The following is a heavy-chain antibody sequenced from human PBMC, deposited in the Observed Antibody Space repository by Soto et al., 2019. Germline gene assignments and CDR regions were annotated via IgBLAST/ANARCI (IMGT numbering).Heavy chain of an antibody. V-gene: IGHV4-39*01. Sequence: SETLSLTCSVSSASLSSSTYYWSWIRQPPGRGPEWIGSIYYSGNTYYKPSLKSRVSISIDTSRNQFSLKLTSVTAADTGVYYCASSAPFCYWGRGSLVTVSS. CDR2: IYYSGNT. CDR1: SASLSSSTYY. CDR3: ASSAPFCY. D-gene: IGHD3-3*01. J-gene: IGHJ4*02.